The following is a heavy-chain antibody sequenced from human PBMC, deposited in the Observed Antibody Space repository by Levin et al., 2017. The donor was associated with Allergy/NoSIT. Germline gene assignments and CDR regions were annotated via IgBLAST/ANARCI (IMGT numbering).Heavy chain of an antibody. CDR2: ISSSGSTI. D-gene: IGHD2-2*01. J-gene: IGHJ6*02. CDR3: ARNRIRCSSTSCSMC. V-gene: IGHV3-11*01. CDR1: GFTFSDYY. Sequence: GGSLRLSCAASGFTFSDYYMSWIRQAPGKGLEWVSYISSSGSTIYYADSVKGRFTISRDNAKNSLYLQMNSLRAEDTAVYYCARNRIRCSSTSCSMCWGQGTTVTVSS.